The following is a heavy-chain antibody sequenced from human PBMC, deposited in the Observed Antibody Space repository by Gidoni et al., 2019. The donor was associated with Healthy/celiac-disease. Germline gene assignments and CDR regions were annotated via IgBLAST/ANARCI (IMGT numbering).Heavy chain of an antibody. V-gene: IGHV4-61*02. Sequence: QVQLQESGTGLVKPSQPLSLTCTVSRGSIRGGGYYWCWLRHPAGKGLEWIGRISTSGSTNYNPSLKSRVTISVDTSKNQFSLKLSSVTAADTAVYYCARVVPMYYYDSSGYSRTTGWFDPWGQGTLVTVAS. J-gene: IGHJ5*02. CDR1: RGSIRGGGYY. CDR3: ARVVPMYYYDSSGYSRTTGWFDP. CDR2: ISTSGST. D-gene: IGHD3-22*01.